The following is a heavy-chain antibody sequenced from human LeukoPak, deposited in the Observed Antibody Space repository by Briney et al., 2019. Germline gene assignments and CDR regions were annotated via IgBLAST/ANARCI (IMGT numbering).Heavy chain of an antibody. V-gene: IGHV3-23*01. CDR3: ASGYSSGWYHFDY. Sequence: PGGSLRLSCAASGFTFSDYAMSWVRQAPGKGREWVSAVSGSGRSTYYADSVKGRFTISRDTSKNTLYLQMNSLRAEDTAVYYCASGYSSGWYHFDYWGQGTLVTVSS. J-gene: IGHJ4*02. CDR2: VSGSGRST. CDR1: GFTFSDYA. D-gene: IGHD6-19*01.